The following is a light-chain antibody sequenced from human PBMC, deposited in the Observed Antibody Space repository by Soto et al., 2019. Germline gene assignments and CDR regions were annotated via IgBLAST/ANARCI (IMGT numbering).Light chain of an antibody. Sequence: ETVMTQSPGTLSLSPGERATLSCRASQSVSSGYLAWYQQKPGQAHRLLIFGACNRATGIPDRFAGSGSRKYFLLTISRLEHEDFAVYYCQQYSISQHTFGQGTKLEIK. CDR2: GAC. CDR1: QSVSSGY. V-gene: IGKV3-20*01. CDR3: QQYSISQHT. J-gene: IGKJ2*01.